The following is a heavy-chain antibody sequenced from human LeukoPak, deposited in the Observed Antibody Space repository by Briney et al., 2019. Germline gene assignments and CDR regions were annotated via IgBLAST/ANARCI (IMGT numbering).Heavy chain of an antibody. CDR3: ARDGIGSDYVRYFDY. J-gene: IGHJ4*02. CDR2: ISAYNGNT. V-gene: IGHV1-18*04. CDR1: GYTFTGYY. Sequence: ASVKVSCKASGYTFTGYYMHWVRQAPGQGLEWMGWISAYNGNTNYAQKLQGRVTMTTDTSTSTAYMELRSLRSDDTAVYYCARDGIGSDYVRYFDYWGQGTLVTVSS. D-gene: IGHD3-10*02.